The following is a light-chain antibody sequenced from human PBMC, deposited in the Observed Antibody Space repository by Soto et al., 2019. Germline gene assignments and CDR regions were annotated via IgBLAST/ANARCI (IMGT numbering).Light chain of an antibody. CDR2: TTS. J-gene: IGKJ1*01. CDR3: QQSYTTPWT. CDR1: QTISSW. V-gene: IGKV1-39*01. Sequence: DIQMTQSPSTLSASVGDRVTITCRASQTISSWLAWYQQKPGRAPRLLIYTTSSLQSGVPSKFSGRASGTDFTLTISSLQPEDFATYYCQQSYTTPWTFGQGTKVDIK.